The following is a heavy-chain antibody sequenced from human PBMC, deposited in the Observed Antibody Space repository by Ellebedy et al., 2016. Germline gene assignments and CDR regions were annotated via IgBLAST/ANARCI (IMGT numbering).Heavy chain of an antibody. V-gene: IGHV3-48*04. CDR3: ARGEYYYLDV. CDR2: ISKSSSTI. CDR1: GFTFNYYS. J-gene: IGHJ6*03. Sequence: GGSLRLSCAASGFTFNYYSMNWVRQAPGKGLEWVSYISKSSSTISYADSVRGRFIISRDNAKNSLYLQMNSLRAEDTAIYYCARGEYYYLDVWGKGTTVTVS.